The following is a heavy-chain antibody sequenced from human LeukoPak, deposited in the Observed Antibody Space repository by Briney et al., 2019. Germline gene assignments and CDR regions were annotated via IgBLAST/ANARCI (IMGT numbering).Heavy chain of an antibody. CDR2: IRFDGSEE. CDR3: AREIAAAPNWFDP. D-gene: IGHD6-13*01. J-gene: IGHJ5*02. V-gene: IGHV3-30*02. CDR1: GFTFSSYG. Sequence: GGSLRLSCAAAGFTFSSYGMHWVRQAPGKGLEWVAFIRFDGSEEYYADSVKGRFTISRDNSKNTLYLQMNSLRAEDTAVYYCAREIAAAPNWFDPWGQGTLVTVSS.